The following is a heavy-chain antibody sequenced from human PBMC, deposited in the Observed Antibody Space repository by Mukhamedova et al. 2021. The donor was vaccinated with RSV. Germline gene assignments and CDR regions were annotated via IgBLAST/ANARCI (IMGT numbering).Heavy chain of an antibody. CDR3: ARGPRYMVRGVPWFDP. V-gene: IGHV4-34*01. J-gene: IGHJ5*02. CDR2: INHSGST. D-gene: IGHD3-10*01. Sequence: GEINHSGSTNYNPSLKSRVTISVDTSKNQFSLKLSSVTAADTAVYYCARGPRYMVRGVPWFDPWGQGTLVTVSS.